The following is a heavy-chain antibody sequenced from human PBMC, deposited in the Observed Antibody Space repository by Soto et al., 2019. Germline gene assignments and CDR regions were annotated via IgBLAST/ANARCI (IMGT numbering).Heavy chain of an antibody. Sequence: EVQLVESGGGLVKPGGSLRLSCAASGFTFSSYSMNWVRQAPGKGLEWVSSISSSSSYIYYADSVKGRFTISRDNAKNPLYLQMNSLRAEDTAVYYCAREGEYCSGGSCNFGWFDPWGQGTLVTVSS. V-gene: IGHV3-21*01. J-gene: IGHJ5*02. D-gene: IGHD2-15*01. CDR1: GFTFSSYS. CDR3: AREGEYCSGGSCNFGWFDP. CDR2: ISSSSSYI.